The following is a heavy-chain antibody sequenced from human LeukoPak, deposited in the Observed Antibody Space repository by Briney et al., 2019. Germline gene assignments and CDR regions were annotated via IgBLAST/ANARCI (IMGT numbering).Heavy chain of an antibody. D-gene: IGHD3-10*01. CDR3: ARGGVRGVIIIHFDY. CDR2: ISYDGSNK. J-gene: IGHJ4*02. V-gene: IGHV3-30*03. Sequence: GGSLRLSCAASGFTFSSYGMHWVRQAPGKGLEWVAVISYDGSNKYYADSVKGRFTISRDNSKNTLYLQMNSLRAEDTAVYYCARGGVRGVIIIHFDYWGQGTLVTVSS. CDR1: GFTFSSYG.